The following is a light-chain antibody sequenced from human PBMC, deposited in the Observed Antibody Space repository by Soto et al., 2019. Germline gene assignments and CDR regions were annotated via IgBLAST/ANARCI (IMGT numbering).Light chain of an antibody. V-gene: IGKV1-17*01. CDR3: LQHDSFPYT. J-gene: IGKJ2*01. CDR2: AAS. Sequence: DIQMTQSPSSLSASVGHTVTITCRASQDVRSDLGWYQHKPGKAPKRLIYAASRLQGGVPSRFXGSGSGTEFTLTIGSLQPEDSATYYCLQHDSFPYTFGQGTRLEI. CDR1: QDVRSD.